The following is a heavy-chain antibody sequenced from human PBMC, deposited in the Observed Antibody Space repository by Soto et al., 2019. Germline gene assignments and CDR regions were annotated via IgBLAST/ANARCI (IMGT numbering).Heavy chain of an antibody. CDR2: IYHTGTT. CDR3: AREGGEYCSRSACNRNSFDS. J-gene: IGHJ5*01. D-gene: IGHD2-2*01. V-gene: IGHV4-30-2*01. Sequence: SETLSLTCTVSGGSINNGDSSWAWIRQPPGKGLEWFGYIYHTGTTYYNPSLKSRVTMSEDRSKNQITLTLTSVTAADAAVYYCAREGGEYCSRSACNRNSFDSWGQGILVTVSS. CDR1: GGSINNGDSS.